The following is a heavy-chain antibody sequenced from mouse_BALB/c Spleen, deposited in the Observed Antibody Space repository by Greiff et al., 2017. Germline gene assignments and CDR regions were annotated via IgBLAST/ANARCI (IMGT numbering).Heavy chain of an antibody. V-gene: IGHV1-7*01. J-gene: IGHJ4*01. Sequence: VQLQQSGAELAKPGASVKMSCKASGYTFTSYWMHWVKQRPGQGLEWIGYINPSTGDTEYNQKFKDKATLTADKSSSTAYMQLSSLTSEDSAVYYCAREGNDGYSYCAMDYWGQGTSVTVSS. CDR2: INPSTGDT. D-gene: IGHD2-3*01. CDR3: AREGNDGYSYCAMDY. CDR1: GYTFTSYW.